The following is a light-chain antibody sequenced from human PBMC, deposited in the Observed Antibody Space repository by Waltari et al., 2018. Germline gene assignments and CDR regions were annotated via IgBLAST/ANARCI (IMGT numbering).Light chain of an antibody. V-gene: IGLV4-69*01. Sequence: QFVVTQSPSASASLGASVRLTCTLSGGHINYAIAWHQQRPEKGLRFLIKLNGDGSHTKGDGIPDRFSASSSGSDYYLTNSSLQSEDEADYYCQTWATGGVFGGGTKLTVL. CDR1: GGHINYA. J-gene: IGLJ3*02. CDR3: QTWATGGV. CDR2: LNGDGSH.